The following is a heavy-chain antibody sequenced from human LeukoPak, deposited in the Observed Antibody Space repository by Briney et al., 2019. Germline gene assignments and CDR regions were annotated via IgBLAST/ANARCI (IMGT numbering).Heavy chain of an antibody. CDR1: GFTFSSYA. J-gene: IGHJ6*02. D-gene: IGHD6-19*01. CDR2: ISGTGGTT. CDR3: AKDLTVAGYYYYGMDV. V-gene: IGHV3-23*01. Sequence: TGGSLRLSCAASGFTFSSYAMSWVRQAPGKGLEWVSAISGTGGTTYYADSVKGRFTISRDNSKNTLYLQMNSLRAEDTAVYYCAKDLTVAGYYYYGMDVWGQGTTVTVSS.